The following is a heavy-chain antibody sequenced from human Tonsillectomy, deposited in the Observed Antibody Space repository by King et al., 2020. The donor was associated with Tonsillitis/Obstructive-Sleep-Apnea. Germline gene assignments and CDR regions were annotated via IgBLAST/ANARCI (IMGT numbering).Heavy chain of an antibody. CDR3: AREGIYDSSGYADAFDI. J-gene: IGHJ3*02. CDR1: GFILSSYG. Sequence: VQLVQSGGGVVQPGRSLRLSCAASGFILSSYGMHWVSQVPGKGLEWVAVISYDGSNKYYADSVKGRFTISRDNSKNTLDLQMNRLRAEDTAVYYCAREGIYDSSGYADAFDIWGQGTLVTVSS. V-gene: IGHV3-30*19. CDR2: ISYDGSNK. D-gene: IGHD3-22*01.